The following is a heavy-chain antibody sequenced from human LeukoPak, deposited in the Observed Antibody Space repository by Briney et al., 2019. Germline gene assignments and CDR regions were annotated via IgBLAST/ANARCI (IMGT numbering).Heavy chain of an antibody. CDR2: IRYDGSNK. CDR3: ARDVEWELPTFVDY. J-gene: IGHJ4*02. CDR1: GFTFSSYG. V-gene: IGHV3-30*02. Sequence: GGSLRLSCAASGFTFSSYGMHWVRQAPGKGLEWVAFIRYDGSNKYYADSVKGRFTISRDNSKNTLYLQMNSLRAEDTAVYYCARDVEWELPTFVDYWGQGTLVTVSS. D-gene: IGHD1-26*01.